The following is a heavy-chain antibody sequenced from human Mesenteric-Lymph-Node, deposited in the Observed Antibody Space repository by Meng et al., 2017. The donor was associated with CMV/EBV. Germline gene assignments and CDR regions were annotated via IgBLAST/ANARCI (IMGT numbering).Heavy chain of an antibody. CDR2: IKQDGSEK. CDR3: AATGYSYSSTLYFQH. D-gene: IGHD5-18*01. CDR1: GFTFSSYW. J-gene: IGHJ1*01. Sequence: GESLKISCAASGFTFSSYWMSWVRQASGKGLEWVANIKQDGSEKYYVDSVKGRFTISRDNAKNSLYLQMNSLRAEDTAVYYCAATGYSYSSTLYFQHWGQGTLVTVSS. V-gene: IGHV3-7*01.